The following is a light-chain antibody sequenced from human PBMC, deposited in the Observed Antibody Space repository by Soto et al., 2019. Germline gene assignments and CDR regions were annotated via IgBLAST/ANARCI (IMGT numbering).Light chain of an antibody. CDR3: QQYNNWIT. CDR2: GAS. CDR1: QSIGGNF. Sequence: EILLTQSPGTLSLSPGEGATLSCRASQSIGGNFLAWYQQRRGQAPRLLIYGASTRATGIPARFSGSGSGTEFTLTISSLQSEDVAVYYCQQYNNWITFGQGTRLEIK. V-gene: IGKV3-15*01. J-gene: IGKJ5*01.